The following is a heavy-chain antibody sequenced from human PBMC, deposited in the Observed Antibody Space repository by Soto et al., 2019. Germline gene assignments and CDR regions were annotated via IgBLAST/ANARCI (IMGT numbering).Heavy chain of an antibody. J-gene: IGHJ6*02. D-gene: IGHD2-2*02. Sequence: ASVKVSCKASGFTFTRSAVQWVRQARGQRLEWIGWIVVGSGNTIYAQKFQERVTITRDMSTSTAYMELSSLRSEDTAVYYCAAQGAIRGYYYGVDVWGQGTTVTVSS. CDR1: GFTFTRSA. V-gene: IGHV1-58*01. CDR2: IVVGSGNT. CDR3: AAQGAIRGYYYGVDV.